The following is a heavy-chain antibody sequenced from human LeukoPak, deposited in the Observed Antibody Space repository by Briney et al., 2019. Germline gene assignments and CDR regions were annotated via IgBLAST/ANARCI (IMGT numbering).Heavy chain of an antibody. D-gene: IGHD3-22*01. CDR2: IKQDGSEK. V-gene: IGHV3-7*01. Sequence: PGGSLRLSCAASGFTFSSYWMSGVRQAPGKGLEWVANIKQDGSEKYYVDSVKGRFTISRDNAKNSLYLQMSSLRADDTAVYYCARDRLLYYYDSGPTGHFQHWGQGTLVTV. CDR1: GFTFSSYW. CDR3: ARDRLLYYYDSGPTGHFQH. J-gene: IGHJ1*01.